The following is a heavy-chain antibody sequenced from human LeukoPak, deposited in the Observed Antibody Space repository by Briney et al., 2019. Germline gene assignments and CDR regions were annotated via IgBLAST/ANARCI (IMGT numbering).Heavy chain of an antibody. CDR2: IGTAGDT. Sequence: GGSLRLSCAASGFTFSDYDMHWVRQAPGKGLEWVSAIGTAGDTYYTGSVKGRFTISRENAKNSLYLQMNSLGAGDTAVYYCARVAKERVGGVYYFDYWGQGTLVTVSS. J-gene: IGHJ4*02. CDR3: ARVAKERVGGVYYFDY. V-gene: IGHV3-13*01. D-gene: IGHD1-1*01. CDR1: GFTFSDYD.